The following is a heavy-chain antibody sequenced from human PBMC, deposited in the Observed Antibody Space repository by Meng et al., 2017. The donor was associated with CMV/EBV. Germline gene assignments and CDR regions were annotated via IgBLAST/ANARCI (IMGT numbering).Heavy chain of an antibody. D-gene: IGHD3-10*01. CDR2: IWYDGSNK. J-gene: IGHJ6*02. V-gene: IGHV3-33*06. Sequence: GESLMIPREAPGCILSSYGMHWVRQAPGKGLEWVAVIWYDGSNKYYADSVKGRFTISRDNSKNTLYLQMNSLRAEDTAVYYCAKDAKGSGSYRPLFYYYYGMDVWGQGTTVTVSS. CDR3: AKDAKGSGSYRPLFYYYYGMDV. CDR1: GCILSSYG.